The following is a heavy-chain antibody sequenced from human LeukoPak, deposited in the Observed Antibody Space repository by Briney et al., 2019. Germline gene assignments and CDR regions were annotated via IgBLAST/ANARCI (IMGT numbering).Heavy chain of an antibody. D-gene: IGHD3-10*01. CDR3: ARDYYGSGSYLASDY. Sequence: GGSLRLSCAASGFTVSSNYMSWVRQAPGKGLEWVSVIYSGGSTYYADSVKGRFTISRDNSKNTLYLQMNSLRAEDTAVYYRARDYYGSGSYLASDYWGQGTLVTVSS. J-gene: IGHJ4*02. V-gene: IGHV3-66*01. CDR1: GFTVSSNY. CDR2: IYSGGST.